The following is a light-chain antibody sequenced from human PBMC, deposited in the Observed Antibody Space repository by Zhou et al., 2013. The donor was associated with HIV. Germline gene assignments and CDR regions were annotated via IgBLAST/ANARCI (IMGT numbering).Light chain of an antibody. J-gene: IGKJ2*01. CDR1: QGISSW. CDR2: TAS. V-gene: IGKV1-12*01. CDR3: QQANSLPYT. Sequence: MTQYPSSVSASVGDRVTITCRASQGISSWLAWYQQKPGRGPKLLIYTASNLQGGVPSRFSGSGSGTDFTLTISYLQPEDSATYFCQQANSLPYTFGQGTKLEIK.